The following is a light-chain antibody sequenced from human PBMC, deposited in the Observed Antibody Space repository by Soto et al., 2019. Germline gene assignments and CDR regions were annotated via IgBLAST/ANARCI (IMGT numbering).Light chain of an antibody. V-gene: IGLV2-14*01. Sequence: SVLTQPASMSASPGQSITISCTGTSSDVSGYNYVSWYQQHPGKAPKLMIYDVSNRPSGVSNRFSGSKSGDTASLTISGLQAEDEADYYCSSYTSSSTWVFGTGTKVTVL. J-gene: IGLJ1*01. CDR3: SSYTSSSTWV. CDR1: SSDVSGYNY. CDR2: DVS.